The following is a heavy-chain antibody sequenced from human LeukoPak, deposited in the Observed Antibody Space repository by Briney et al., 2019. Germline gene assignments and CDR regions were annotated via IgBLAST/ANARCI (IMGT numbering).Heavy chain of an antibody. V-gene: IGHV1-69*06. CDR3: ARDAHYDSSGYYYNNWFDP. J-gene: IGHJ5*02. CDR2: IIPIFGTA. Sequence: ASVKVSCKASGCTFTGYYMHWVRQAPGQGLEWMGGIIPIFGTANYAQKFQGRVTITADKSTSTAYMELRSLRSDDTAVYYCARDAHYDSSGYYYNNWFDPWGQGTLVTVSS. CDR1: GCTFTGYY. D-gene: IGHD3-22*01.